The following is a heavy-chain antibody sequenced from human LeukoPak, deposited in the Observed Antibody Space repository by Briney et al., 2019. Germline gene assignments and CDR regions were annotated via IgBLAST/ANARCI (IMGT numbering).Heavy chain of an antibody. CDR2: IYYSGST. D-gene: IGHD6-13*01. CDR1: GGSISSYY. J-gene: IGHJ4*02. Sequence: SETLSLTCTVTGGSISSYYWSWIRQPPGKGLEWIGYIYYSGSTNYNPSLKSRVTISVDTSKNQFSLKLSSVTAADTAVYYCARRASYSSSWSNYYFGYWGQGTLVTVSS. CDR3: ARRASYSSSWSNYYFGY. V-gene: IGHV4-59*08.